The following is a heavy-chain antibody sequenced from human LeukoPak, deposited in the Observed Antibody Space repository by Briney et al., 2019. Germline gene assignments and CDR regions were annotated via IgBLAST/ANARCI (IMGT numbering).Heavy chain of an antibody. D-gene: IGHD2-21*01. CDR1: GYTFTGYY. V-gene: IGHV1-2*02. CDR3: ARELPTYGRYYYGMDV. Sequence: APVKVSCKASGYTFTGYYMHWVRQAPGQGLEWMGWINPNSGGTNYAQKFQGRVTMTRDTSISTAYMELSRLRSDDTAVYYCARELPTYGRYYYGMDVWGQGTTVTVSS. J-gene: IGHJ6*02. CDR2: INPNSGGT.